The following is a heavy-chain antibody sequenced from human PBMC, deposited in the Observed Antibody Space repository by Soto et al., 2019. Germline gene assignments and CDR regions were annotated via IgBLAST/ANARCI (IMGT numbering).Heavy chain of an antibody. CDR2: IYPGDSDT. CDR3: ATQTSYGSGSYYIEERYLYYYYGMDV. D-gene: IGHD3-10*01. CDR1: GYSFTSYW. J-gene: IGHJ6*02. Sequence: GESLKISCKGSGYSFTSYWIGWVRQMPGKGLEWMGIIYPGDSDTRYSPSFQGQVTISADKSISTAYLQWSSLRASDTAMYYCATQTSYGSGSYYIEERYLYYYYGMDVWGQGTTVTVSS. V-gene: IGHV5-51*01.